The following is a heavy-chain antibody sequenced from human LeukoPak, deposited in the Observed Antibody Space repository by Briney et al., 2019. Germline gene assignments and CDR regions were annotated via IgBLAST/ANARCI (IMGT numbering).Heavy chain of an antibody. V-gene: IGHV3-21*01. CDR3: ARGGTTVRLKY. J-gene: IGHJ4*02. CDR2: ISSSTSYI. Sequence: PGGSLRLSCAASGFTFNNYNMNWVRQAPGKGLEWVSSISSSTSYIYYADSVKGRFTISRDNAKNSLYLQMNSLRAEDTAVYYCARGGTTVRLKYWGQGTLVTVSS. D-gene: IGHD4-17*01. CDR1: GFTFNNYN.